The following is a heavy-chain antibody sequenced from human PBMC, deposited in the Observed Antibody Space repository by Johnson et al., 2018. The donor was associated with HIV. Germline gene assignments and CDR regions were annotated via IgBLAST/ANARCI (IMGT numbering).Heavy chain of an antibody. V-gene: IGHV3-66*04. J-gene: IGHJ3*02. CDR3: ARLFYGDDAFDI. Sequence: VQLVESGGGLVKPGGSLRLSCAASGFTFCDYYMSWIRQAPGKGLEWVSYIYSGGSTYYADSVKGRFTISRDNSKNTLYLQMNSLRAEDTAVYYCARLFYGDDAFDIWGQGTMVTVSS. D-gene: IGHD4-17*01. CDR2: IYSGGST. CDR1: GFTFCDYY.